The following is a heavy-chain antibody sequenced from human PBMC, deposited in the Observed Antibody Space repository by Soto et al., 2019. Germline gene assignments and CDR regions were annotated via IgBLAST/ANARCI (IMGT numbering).Heavy chain of an antibody. V-gene: IGHV3-23*04. CDR2: ISGSGGNT. CDR1: GFTFSSYA. CDR3: AMLNSGSYSYHGMDV. D-gene: IGHD1-26*01. Sequence: VQLVESGGGVVQPGRSLRLSCAASGFTFSSYAMNWVRQAPGKGLEWVSAISGSGGNTFYADSVKGRFTISRDNSKNTLFLQMHSLRAEDTAIYYCAMLNSGSYSYHGMDVWGQGTTVTVSS. J-gene: IGHJ6*02.